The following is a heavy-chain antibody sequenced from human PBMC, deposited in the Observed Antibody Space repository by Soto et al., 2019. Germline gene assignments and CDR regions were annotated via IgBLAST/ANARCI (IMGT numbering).Heavy chain of an antibody. CDR1: GFTFDDYA. Sequence: HPGGSLRLSCAASGFTFDDYAMHWVRQAPGKGLEWVPGISWNSGSIGYADSVKGRFTISRDNAKNSLYLQMNSLRAEDTALYYCAKGWEQWLAYDAFDIWGQGTMVTVSS. D-gene: IGHD6-19*01. CDR2: ISWNSGSI. J-gene: IGHJ3*02. CDR3: AKGWEQWLAYDAFDI. V-gene: IGHV3-9*01.